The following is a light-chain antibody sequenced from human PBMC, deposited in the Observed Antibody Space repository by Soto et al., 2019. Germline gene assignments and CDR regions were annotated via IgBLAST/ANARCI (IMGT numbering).Light chain of an antibody. V-gene: IGKV1-39*01. J-gene: IGKJ1*01. CDR3: QQSYSKSVP. CDR2: GTS. CDR1: QAISSY. Sequence: TQESQSPSYLSSSVPASDSINCRVSQAISSYLNWYRQKPGKAPNLLIYGTSNLQSGVPSRFSGRASGTDFTLTISRLQPEDFATYYSQQSYSKSVPFGQGTKVDI.